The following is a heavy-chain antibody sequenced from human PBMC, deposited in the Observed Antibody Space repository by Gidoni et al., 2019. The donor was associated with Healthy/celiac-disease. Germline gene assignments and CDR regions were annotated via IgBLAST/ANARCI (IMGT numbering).Heavy chain of an antibody. CDR2: ISGSGGST. V-gene: IGHV3-23*01. D-gene: IGHD3-22*01. Sequence: EVQLLESGGGLVQPGGSLRLSCAASGFTFSSYAMGWVRQAPGKGLEWVSAISGSGGSTYYADSVKGRFTISRDNSKNTLYLQMNSLRAEDTAVYYCAKPDYDSVTGYMDVWGKGTTVTVSS. CDR1: GFTFSSYA. J-gene: IGHJ6*03. CDR3: AKPDYDSVTGYMDV.